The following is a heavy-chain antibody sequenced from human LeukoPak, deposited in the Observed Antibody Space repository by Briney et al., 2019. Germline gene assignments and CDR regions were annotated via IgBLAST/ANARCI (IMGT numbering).Heavy chain of an antibody. J-gene: IGHJ5*02. CDR1: GGSISSSNW. V-gene: IGHV4-4*02. CDR3: ARLDGKYYYDSSVSWFDP. D-gene: IGHD3-22*01. CDR2: IYHSGST. Sequence: SETLSLTCAVSGGSISSSNWWSWVRQPPGKGLEWIGEIYHSGSTNYNPSLKSRVTISVDKSKNQFSLKLSSVTAADTAVYYCARLDGKYYYDSSVSWFDPWGQGTLVTVSS.